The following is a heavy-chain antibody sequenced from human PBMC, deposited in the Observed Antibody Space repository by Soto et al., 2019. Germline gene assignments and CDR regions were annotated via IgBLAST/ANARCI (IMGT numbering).Heavy chain of an antibody. CDR2: IRSKVNSYAT. D-gene: IGHD1-26*01. CDR3: TRWNSGGRETFDY. Sequence: GGSLRLSCAASGFTFSASAIHWVRQASGRGLEWVGRIRSKVNSYATAYAASVKGRFTIPRDESKNTANLQMNSLKTEDTAIYYWTRWNSGGRETFDYWGQGTLVTVSS. CDR1: GFTFSASA. V-gene: IGHV3-73*01. J-gene: IGHJ4*02.